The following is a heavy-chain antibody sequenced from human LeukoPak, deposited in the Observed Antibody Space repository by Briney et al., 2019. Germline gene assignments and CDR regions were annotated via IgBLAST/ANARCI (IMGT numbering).Heavy chain of an antibody. J-gene: IGHJ4*02. V-gene: IGHV3-23*01. Sequence: PGGSLRLSCAASGFTFSSYAMSWVRQAPGKGLEWVSAISGSGGSTYYADSVKGRFTISRDNSKNTLYLQMNSLRAEDTAVYYCAKDPAYYYDGSGLFDYWGQGTLVTVSS. CDR1: GFTFSSYA. CDR2: ISGSGGST. D-gene: IGHD3-22*01. CDR3: AKDPAYYYDGSGLFDY.